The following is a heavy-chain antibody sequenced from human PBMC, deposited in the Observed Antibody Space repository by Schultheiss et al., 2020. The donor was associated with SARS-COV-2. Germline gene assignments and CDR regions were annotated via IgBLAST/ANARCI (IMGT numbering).Heavy chain of an antibody. Sequence: SVKVSCKASGGTFSSYATSWVRQAPGQGLEWMGGIIPIFGTANYAQKFQGWVTMTRDTSISTAYMELSRLRSDDTAVYYCARGYCTNGVCSPFDYWGQGTLVTVSS. CDR2: IIPIFGTA. D-gene: IGHD2-8*01. CDR3: ARGYCTNGVCSPFDY. J-gene: IGHJ4*02. V-gene: IGHV1-69*05. CDR1: GGTFSSYA.